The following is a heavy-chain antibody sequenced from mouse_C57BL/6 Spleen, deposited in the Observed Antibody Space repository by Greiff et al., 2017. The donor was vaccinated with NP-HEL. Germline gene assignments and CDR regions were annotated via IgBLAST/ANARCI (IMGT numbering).Heavy chain of an antibody. CDR1: GYTFTNYW. J-gene: IGHJ4*01. CDR3: AIYYYGSSLYAMDY. CDR2: IYPGGGYT. V-gene: IGHV1-63*01. D-gene: IGHD1-1*01. Sequence: VQLQQSGAELVRPGTSVKMSCKASGYTFTNYWIGWAKQRPGHGLEWIGDIYPGGGYTNYNEKFKGKATLTADKSSSTAYMQFSSLTSEDSAIYYCAIYYYGSSLYAMDYWGQGTSVTVSS.